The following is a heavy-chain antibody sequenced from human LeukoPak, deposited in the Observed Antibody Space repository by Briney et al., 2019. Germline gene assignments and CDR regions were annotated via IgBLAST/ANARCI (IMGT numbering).Heavy chain of an antibody. CDR1: GGSFSGYY. CDR3: ASVDTAMVSDY. J-gene: IGHJ4*02. CDR2: INHSGST. Sequence: SETLSLTCAVYGGSFSGYYWSWICQPPGKGLEWIGEINHSGSTNYNPSLKSRVTISVDTSKNQFSLKLSSVTAADTAVYYCASVDTAMVSDYWGQGTLVTVSS. D-gene: IGHD5-18*01. V-gene: IGHV4-34*01.